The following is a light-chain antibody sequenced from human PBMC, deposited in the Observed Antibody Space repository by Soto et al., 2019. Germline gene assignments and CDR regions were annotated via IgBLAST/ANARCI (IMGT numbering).Light chain of an antibody. Sequence: QSALTQPPSASGTPGQRVTVSCSGNTANIGKNFVYWYQQLPGTAPRLLIYNNDRRPSGVPDRFSGSKSGTSASLAISGLRSEDEADYYCATWDDRQSGRVFGTGTKVTV. CDR1: TANIGKNF. CDR2: NND. V-gene: IGLV1-47*02. J-gene: IGLJ1*01. CDR3: ATWDDRQSGRV.